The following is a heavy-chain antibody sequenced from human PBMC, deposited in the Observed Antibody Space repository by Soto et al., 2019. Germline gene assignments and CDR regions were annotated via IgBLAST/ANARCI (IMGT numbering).Heavy chain of an antibody. V-gene: IGHV3-66*01. CDR1: GFTVSSKY. CDR3: ARDDVLCDGGRCYGIPLDA. Sequence: GGSLRRSCAASGFTVSSKYMTWVRQAPGKGLEWVSLIQSGGTTYYADSVKGRFTISRDTSENTLHLQMDSLRVEDTAVYYCARDDVLCDGGRCYGIPLDAWGKGTTVTVSS. J-gene: IGHJ6*04. D-gene: IGHD2-15*01. CDR2: IQSGGTT.